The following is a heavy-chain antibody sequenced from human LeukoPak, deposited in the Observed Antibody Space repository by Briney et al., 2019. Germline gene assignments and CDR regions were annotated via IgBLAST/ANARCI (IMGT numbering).Heavy chain of an antibody. J-gene: IGHJ4*02. CDR1: GYTFTGYY. V-gene: IGHV1-2*02. CDR2: INPNSGGT. CDR3: ARDRRVVVAGRFDY. D-gene: IGHD6-19*01. Sequence: ASVKVSCKASGYTFTGYYMHWVRQAPGQGLEWMGWINPNSGGTNYAQKFQGRVTMTRDTSISTAYMELTSLRSDDTAVYYCARDRRVVVAGRFDYWGQGTLVTVSS.